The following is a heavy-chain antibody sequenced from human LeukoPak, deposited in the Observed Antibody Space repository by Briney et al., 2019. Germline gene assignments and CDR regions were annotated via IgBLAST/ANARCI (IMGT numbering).Heavy chain of an antibody. CDR2: IYSGGNT. CDR1: GFTVSSNY. D-gene: IGHD2-2*01. Sequence: GGSLRLSCAASGFTVSSNYMNWVRQAPGKGLEWVSVIYSGGNTYYADSVKGRFTISRDNSKSTLYLQMNSLRAEDTAVYYCARGYSSSWVDYWGQGTLVTVSS. CDR3: ARGYSSSWVDY. J-gene: IGHJ4*02. V-gene: IGHV3-53*01.